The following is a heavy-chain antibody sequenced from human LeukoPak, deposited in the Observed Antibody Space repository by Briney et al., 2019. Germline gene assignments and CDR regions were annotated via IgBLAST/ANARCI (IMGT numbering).Heavy chain of an antibody. D-gene: IGHD3-22*01. Sequence: SETLSLTCTVSGGSISTYYWSWIRQPPGKGLEWIGYIYYSGSTNYNPSLKSRVTISVDTSKNQFSLKLSSVTAADTAVYYCARLLSQAKDYYDSSGDDYWGQGTLVTVSS. CDR2: IYYSGST. CDR1: GGSISTYY. V-gene: IGHV4-59*08. CDR3: ARLLSQAKDYYDSSGDDY. J-gene: IGHJ4*02.